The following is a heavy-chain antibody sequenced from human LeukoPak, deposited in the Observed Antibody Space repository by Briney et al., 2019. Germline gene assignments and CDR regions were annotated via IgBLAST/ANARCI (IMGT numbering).Heavy chain of an antibody. Sequence: PSETVSLTCTVSGGSISSYYWSWIRQPPGKGLEWIGYIYYSGSTNYNPSLKSRVTISVDTSKNQFSLKLSSVTAADTAVYYCARDLRGEGDTYFQHWGQGTLVTVSS. CDR1: GGSISSYY. V-gene: IGHV4-59*01. CDR2: IYYSGST. CDR3: ARDLRGEGDTYFQH. D-gene: IGHD1-26*01. J-gene: IGHJ1*01.